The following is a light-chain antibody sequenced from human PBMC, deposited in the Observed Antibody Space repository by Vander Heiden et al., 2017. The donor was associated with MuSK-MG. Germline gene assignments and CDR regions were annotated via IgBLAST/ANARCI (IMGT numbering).Light chain of an antibody. Sequence: DIQMTQSPSSLSASVGDRVTIACQASQHIGTYLNWYQKKPGKASKLLIYDVSLLEKGVPSRFSGSGSGTDLTLTISGLQPEDVATYYWQQDDNLVTFGGGTKVVIK. V-gene: IGKV1-33*01. CDR2: DVS. CDR3: QQDDNLVT. CDR1: QHIGTY. J-gene: IGKJ4*01.